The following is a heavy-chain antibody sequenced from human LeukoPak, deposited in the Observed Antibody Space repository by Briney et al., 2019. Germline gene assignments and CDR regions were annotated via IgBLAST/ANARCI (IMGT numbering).Heavy chain of an antibody. CDR1: GVSISRYY. Sequence: SETLSLTCTVSGVSISRYYWSWILQSAGKGLEWIGRIYASGSSGNTKYNPSLKSRVTISLGTSKNRFSLKVNSVTAADTAVYYCARDRDLRPHTSFDIWGQGTLVTVSP. CDR3: ARDRDLRPHTSFDI. D-gene: IGHD2-21*01. CDR2: IYASGSSGNT. V-gene: IGHV4-4*07. J-gene: IGHJ3*02.